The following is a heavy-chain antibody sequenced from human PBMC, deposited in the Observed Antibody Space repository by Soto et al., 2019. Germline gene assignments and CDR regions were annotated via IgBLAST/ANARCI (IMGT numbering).Heavy chain of an antibody. D-gene: IGHD2-15*01. CDR1: GYTFTSYG. J-gene: IGHJ5*02. Sequence: QVQLVQSGAEVKKPGASVKVSCKASGYTFTSYGISWVRQAPGQGLEWMGWISAYNGNTNYAQKLQGRVTMTTDTSTSTAYMELRSLRSEDTAVYYCARDAFPIVVVAATTFDPWGQGTLVTVSS. V-gene: IGHV1-18*01. CDR3: ARDAFPIVVVAATTFDP. CDR2: ISAYNGNT.